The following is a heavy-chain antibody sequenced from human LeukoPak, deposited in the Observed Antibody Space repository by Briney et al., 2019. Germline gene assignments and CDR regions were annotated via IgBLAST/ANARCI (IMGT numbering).Heavy chain of an antibody. CDR1: GGSFSGYY. CDR3: ARDRGDYYDSSGYFDY. V-gene: IGHV4-34*01. J-gene: IGHJ4*02. CDR2: INHSGST. Sequence: SETLSLTRAVYGGSFSGYYWSWIRQPPGKGLEWIGEINHSGSTNYNPSLKSRVTISVDTSKNQFSLKLSSVTAADTAVYYCARDRGDYYDSSGYFDYWGQGTLVTVSS. D-gene: IGHD3-22*01.